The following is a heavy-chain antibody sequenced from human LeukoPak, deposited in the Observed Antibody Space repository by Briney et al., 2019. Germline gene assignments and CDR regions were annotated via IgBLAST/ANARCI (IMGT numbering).Heavy chain of an antibody. CDR2: IGTAGDT. V-gene: IGHV3-13*01. Sequence: GGSLRLSCAASGFTFSSYDMHWVRQATGKGLEWVSAIGTAGDTYYPGSVKGRFTISRENAKNSLYLQMNSLRAGDTAVYYCARERPVAGSYYCYGMDVWGQGTTVTVSS. CDR1: GFTFSSYD. CDR3: ARERPVAGSYYCYGMDV. J-gene: IGHJ6*02. D-gene: IGHD6-19*01.